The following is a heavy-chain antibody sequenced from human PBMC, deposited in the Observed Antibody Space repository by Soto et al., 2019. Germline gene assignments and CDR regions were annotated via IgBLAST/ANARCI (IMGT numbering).Heavy chain of an antibody. J-gene: IGHJ4*02. Sequence: SETPSLGCAVSGDCSSRSKWWNWVRQPPRKVLQWMGEIYHSGSTNYNPALKSRVIISVDKSKNQFSLKLSSVTDADTAVYYCARGERQQQRDYWGQGTLVTVS. V-gene: IGHV4-4*02. CDR3: ARGERQQQRDY. CDR2: IYHSGST. CDR1: GDCSSRSKW. D-gene: IGHD6-13*01.